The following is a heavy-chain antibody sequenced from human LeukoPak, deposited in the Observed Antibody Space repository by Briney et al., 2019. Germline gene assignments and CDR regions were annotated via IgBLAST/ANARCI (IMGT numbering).Heavy chain of an antibody. V-gene: IGHV3-30*04. J-gene: IGHJ4*02. Sequence: GGSLRLSCAASGFIFGDYAMHWVRQAPGKGLEWVAAIAFDDTDRYYIDSVKGRFTISRDDSKNTLYLHMTSLRAEDTAVYYCTNSDDYGDYWGQGTLVTVSS. CDR3: TNSDDYGDY. CDR1: GFIFGDYA. CDR2: IAFDDTDR.